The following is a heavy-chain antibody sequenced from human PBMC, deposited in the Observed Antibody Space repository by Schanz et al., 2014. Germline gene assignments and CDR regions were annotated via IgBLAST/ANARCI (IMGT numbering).Heavy chain of an antibody. CDR2: ISSSSSTR. D-gene: IGHD3-10*01. CDR1: GFTFSSYS. Sequence: EVQLMESGGGLVKPGGSLRLSCAASGFTFSSYSMNWVRQAPGKGLEWVSYISSSSSTRYYADSVKGRFTISRDNSRDTVYLQMNSLRADDTAMYYCARWFLIRGVILDSWGQGTLVTVSS. J-gene: IGHJ4*02. V-gene: IGHV3-21*05. CDR3: ARWFLIRGVILDS.